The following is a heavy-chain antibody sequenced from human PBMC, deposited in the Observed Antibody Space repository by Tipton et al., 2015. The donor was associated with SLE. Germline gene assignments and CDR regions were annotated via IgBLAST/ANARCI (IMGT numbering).Heavy chain of an antibody. J-gene: IGHJ6*02. CDR2: IYFTDNT. D-gene: IGHD5-18*01. CDR1: GGSVSSGGYY. V-gene: IGHV4-31*03. CDR3: ARDKDGRYSYGPYGLDV. Sequence: TLSLTCTVSGGSVSSGGYYWSWIRQLPGKGLEFIGYIYFTDNTYYNPSLKSRLTISVDTSKNQFSLELRSVTAADTALYYCARDKDGRYSYGPYGLDVWGQGTTVTVSS.